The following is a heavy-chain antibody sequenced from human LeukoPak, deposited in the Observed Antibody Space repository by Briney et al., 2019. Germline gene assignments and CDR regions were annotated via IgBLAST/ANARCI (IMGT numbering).Heavy chain of an antibody. CDR1: GGSISSYY. D-gene: IGHD3-22*01. Sequence: PSETLSLTCTVSGGSISSYYWSWIRQPAGKGLEWIGRIYTSGSTNYNPSLKSRVTMSVDTSKNQFSLKLSSVTAADTAVYYCARGRRYDSSGYYPKNGNWFDPWGQGTLVTVSS. CDR2: IYTSGST. J-gene: IGHJ5*02. CDR3: ARGRRYDSSGYYPKNGNWFDP. V-gene: IGHV4-4*07.